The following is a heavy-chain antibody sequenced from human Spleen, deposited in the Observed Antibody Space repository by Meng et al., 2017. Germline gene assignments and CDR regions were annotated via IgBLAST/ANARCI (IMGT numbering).Heavy chain of an antibody. D-gene: IGHD4-11*01. Sequence: GQGQPWGAGLLKPSGTLPPTCVVYGGSFRYYYWSWIRQPPGKGLEWIGEINHSGSTNYNPSLESRATISVDTSQNNLSLKLSSVTAADSAVYYCARGPTTMAHDFDYWGQGTLVTVSS. CDR1: GGSFRYYY. CDR2: INHSGST. V-gene: IGHV4-34*01. J-gene: IGHJ4*02. CDR3: ARGPTTMAHDFDY.